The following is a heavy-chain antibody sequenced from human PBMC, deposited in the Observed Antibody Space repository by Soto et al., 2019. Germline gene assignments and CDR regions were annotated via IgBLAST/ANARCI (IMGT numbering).Heavy chain of an antibody. J-gene: IGHJ4*02. D-gene: IGHD3-9*01. CDR3: AEGQLRYFVPFDY. V-gene: IGHV3-23*01. CDR1: GVTFISYA. Sequence: GGSLRHSCAASGVTFISYAMSWVRQAPGKGLEWVSAISGSGGSTYYADSVKGRFTISRDNSKNTLYLQMNSLRAEDTAVYYCAEGQLRYFVPFDYWGQGTLVTVSS. CDR2: ISGSGGST.